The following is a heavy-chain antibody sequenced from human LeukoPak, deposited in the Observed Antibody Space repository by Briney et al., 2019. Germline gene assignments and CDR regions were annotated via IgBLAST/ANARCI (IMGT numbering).Heavy chain of an antibody. V-gene: IGHV4-34*01. J-gene: IGHJ3*02. CDR2: INHSGST. CDR1: GGSFSGYY. D-gene: IGHD3-22*01. Sequence: SETLSLTCAVYGGSFSGYYWSWIRQPPGKGLEWIGEINHSGSTNYNPSLKSRVTISVDTSKNQFSLKLSSVTAADTAVYYCARGLTLYHYDSIADAFDIWGQGTMVTVSS. CDR3: ARGLTLYHYDSIADAFDI.